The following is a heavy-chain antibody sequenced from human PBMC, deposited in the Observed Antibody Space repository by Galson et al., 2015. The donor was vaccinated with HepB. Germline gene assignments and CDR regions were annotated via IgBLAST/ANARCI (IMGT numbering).Heavy chain of an antibody. CDR3: AKESRIVVAPFAYWYFDL. CDR1: GFTFSSYA. CDR2: ISGSGGST. Sequence: SLRLSCAASGFTFSSYAMSWVRQAPGKGLEWVSAISGSGGSTYYADSVMGRFTISRDNSKNTLYLQMNSLRAEDTAVYYCAKESRIVVAPFAYWYFDLWGRGTLVTVSS. J-gene: IGHJ2*01. V-gene: IGHV3-23*01. D-gene: IGHD3-22*01.